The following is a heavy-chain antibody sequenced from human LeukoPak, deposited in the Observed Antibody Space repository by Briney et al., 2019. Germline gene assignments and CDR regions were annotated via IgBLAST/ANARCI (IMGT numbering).Heavy chain of an antibody. CDR3: ARERRGDDILTGYYYWFDP. V-gene: IGHV4-61*02. D-gene: IGHD3-9*01. Sequence: SETLSLTCTVSGGSISSGNYYWTWIRQPAGKGLELIGRIYTSGSTSYNPSLKSRVTISVDTSKNQFSLKLSSVTAADTAVYYCARERRGDDILTGYYYWFDPWGQGTLVTVSS. CDR1: GGSISSGNYY. CDR2: IYTSGST. J-gene: IGHJ5*02.